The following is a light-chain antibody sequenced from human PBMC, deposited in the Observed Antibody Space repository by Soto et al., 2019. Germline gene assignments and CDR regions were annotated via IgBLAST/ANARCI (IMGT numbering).Light chain of an antibody. CDR3: QQYGSSGT. CDR2: GAS. V-gene: IGKV3-20*01. Sequence: EIVLTQSPGTLSLSPVSRATLSCRASQSVSNNYLAWYQQKSGQAPRLLIYGASNRATGIPDRFSGSGSGTDFTLTISRLEPEDFAVYYCQQYGSSGTFGQGTKVDIK. J-gene: IGKJ1*01. CDR1: QSVSNNY.